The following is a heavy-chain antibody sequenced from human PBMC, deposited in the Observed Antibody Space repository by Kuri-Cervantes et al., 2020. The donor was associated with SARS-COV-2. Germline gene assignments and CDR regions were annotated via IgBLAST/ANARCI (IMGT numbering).Heavy chain of an antibody. CDR2: IYPGDSDT. D-gene: IGHD3-22*01. CDR3: ARGGVSYDSSGYYQRPDY. Sequence: GGSLRLPCKCSGYSFTSYWIGWVRQMPGKGMEWMGIIYPGDSDTRYSPSFQGQVTISADKSISTAYLRWISLKASDTAMYYCARGGVSYDSSGYYQRPDYWGQGTLVTVSS. J-gene: IGHJ4*02. V-gene: IGHV5-51*01. CDR1: GYSFTSYW.